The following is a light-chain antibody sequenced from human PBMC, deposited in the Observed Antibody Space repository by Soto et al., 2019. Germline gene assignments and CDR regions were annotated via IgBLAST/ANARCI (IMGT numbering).Light chain of an antibody. Sequence: DIVMTQSPATLSVSPGERATLSCRASQNISSNLAWYQQKPGQAPRVLIYGASTRDTGIPARFSGSGSGTEFTLTISSLQPEDFAVYYCQQYNNWLWTFGQGTKVEIK. J-gene: IGKJ1*01. CDR3: QQYNNWLWT. CDR1: QNISSN. CDR2: GAS. V-gene: IGKV3-15*01.